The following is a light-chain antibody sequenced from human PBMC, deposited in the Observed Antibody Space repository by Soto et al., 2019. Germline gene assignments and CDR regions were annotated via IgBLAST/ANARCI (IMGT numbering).Light chain of an antibody. V-gene: IGKV3-20*01. J-gene: IGKJ1*01. CDR1: QSVSSY. Sequence: DIVLTQSPATLSLSPGGRATLSCRASQSVSSYLAWYQQKPGQAPRLLIYDASTRATGIPDRFSGSGSGTDFTLTISRLEPEDFAVYYCHQYGSSPRTFGQGTKVDIK. CDR2: DAS. CDR3: HQYGSSPRT.